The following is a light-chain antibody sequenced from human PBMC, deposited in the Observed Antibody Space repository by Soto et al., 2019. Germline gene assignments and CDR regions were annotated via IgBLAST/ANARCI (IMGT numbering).Light chain of an antibody. Sequence: EIVLTQSPGTLSLSPGERATLSCRASQSVTSSYVAWYQQKPGQAPRLLIYVASSRATGIPDRFSGGGSGTDFTLTISRLEPEDFAVYYCQQFSSYPLTFGGGTKVDI. CDR1: QSVTSSY. CDR2: VAS. CDR3: QQFSSYPLT. V-gene: IGKV3-20*01. J-gene: IGKJ4*01.